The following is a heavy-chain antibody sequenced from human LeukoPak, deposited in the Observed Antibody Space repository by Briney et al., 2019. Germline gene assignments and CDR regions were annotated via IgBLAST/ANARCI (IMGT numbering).Heavy chain of an antibody. CDR2: IKQDGNEK. Sequence: PGGSLRLSCAASGFTSSSYGMSWVRQAPGKGLEWVANIKQDGNEKYYVESVKGRFIISRDNAKNSLYLQMNSLRAEDTAVYYCARGFYDGVNWFDPWGQGTLVTVSS. D-gene: IGHD5/OR15-5a*01. CDR1: GFTSSSYG. J-gene: IGHJ5*02. CDR3: ARGFYDGVNWFDP. V-gene: IGHV3-7*01.